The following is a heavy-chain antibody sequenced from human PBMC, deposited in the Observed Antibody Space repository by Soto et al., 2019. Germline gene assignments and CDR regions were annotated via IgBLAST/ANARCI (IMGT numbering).Heavy chain of an antibody. Sequence: SETLSLTCTVSGGSISSSSYYWGWIRQPPGKGLEWIGSIYYSGSTYYNPSLKSRVTISVDTSKNQFSLKLSSVTAADTAVYYCAGDTIFGVVINFDYWGQGTLVTVSS. CDR3: AGDTIFGVVINFDY. D-gene: IGHD3-3*01. CDR2: IYYSGST. CDR1: GGSISSSSYY. J-gene: IGHJ4*02. V-gene: IGHV4-39*02.